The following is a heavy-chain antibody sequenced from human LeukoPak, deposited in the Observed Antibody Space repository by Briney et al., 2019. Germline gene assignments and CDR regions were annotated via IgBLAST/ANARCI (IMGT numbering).Heavy chain of an antibody. Sequence: GGSLRLSCEASGFTFSSYGMNWVRQAPGKGLEWVSYISSSGSTIYYADSVKGRFTISRDNAKNSLYLQMNSLRAEDTAVYYCARICGGDCSDYFDYWGQGTLVTVSS. J-gene: IGHJ4*02. CDR1: GFTFSSYG. V-gene: IGHV3-48*03. D-gene: IGHD2-21*02. CDR3: ARICGGDCSDYFDY. CDR2: ISSSGSTI.